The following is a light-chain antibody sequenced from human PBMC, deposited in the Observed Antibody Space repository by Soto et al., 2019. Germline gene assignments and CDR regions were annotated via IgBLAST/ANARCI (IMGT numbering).Light chain of an antibody. V-gene: IGKV3-20*01. Sequence: EIVFTQTPGTLSLSPGESATLSCRASQSVNSRFLAWYQHKPGQAPRLLIYAASTRATGIPDRFSGSASGTDFFDLTISRLEPEDFAVYSCQRYGDSPPNTFGQGPKLAI. J-gene: IGKJ2*01. CDR3: QRYGDSPPNT. CDR1: QSVNSRF. CDR2: AAS.